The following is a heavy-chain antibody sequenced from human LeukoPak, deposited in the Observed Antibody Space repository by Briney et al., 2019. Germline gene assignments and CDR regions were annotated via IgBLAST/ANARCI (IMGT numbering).Heavy chain of an antibody. D-gene: IGHD2-2*01. CDR2: TSYDGSNK. CDR3: AKDGLPQLLSYYYYMDV. Sequence: GGSLRLSCAASGFTFSSCGMHWVRQAPGRGLEWVAVTSYDGSNKYYADSVKGRFTISRDNSKNTLYLQVNSLRAEDTAVYYCAKDGLPQLLSYYYYMDVWGKGTTVTVSS. J-gene: IGHJ6*03. V-gene: IGHV3-30*18. CDR1: GFTFSSCG.